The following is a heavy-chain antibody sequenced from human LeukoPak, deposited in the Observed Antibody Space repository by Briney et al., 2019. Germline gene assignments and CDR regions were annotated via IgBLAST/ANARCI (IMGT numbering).Heavy chain of an antibody. V-gene: IGHV4-38-2*01. Sequence: SETLSLTCAVSDYSISSGNYWAWFRQPPGKGLEWIATVFQLQTVRSFYNKSLESRVTMSLDTSQNQFSLNLTSVTAADTALYFCARVLHAPKFIDSWGQGTLVTVSS. J-gene: IGHJ4*02. D-gene: IGHD2-8*01. CDR3: ARVLHAPKFIDS. CDR2: VFQLQTVRS. CDR1: DYSISSGNY.